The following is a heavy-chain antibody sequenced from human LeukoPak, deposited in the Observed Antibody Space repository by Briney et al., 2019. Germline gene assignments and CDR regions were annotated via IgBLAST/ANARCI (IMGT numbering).Heavy chain of an antibody. Sequence: GGSLRLSCAASGFTFRSYWMSWVRQAPGKGLEWVANIKQDGSERYYVDSVKGRFTISRDNAKNSLYLQMNSLRAEDTAVYYCARRYCSGGSCYSYFDYWGQGTLVTVSS. CDR2: IKQDGSER. CDR3: ARRYCSGGSCYSYFDY. V-gene: IGHV3-7*01. J-gene: IGHJ4*02. D-gene: IGHD2-15*01. CDR1: GFTFRSYW.